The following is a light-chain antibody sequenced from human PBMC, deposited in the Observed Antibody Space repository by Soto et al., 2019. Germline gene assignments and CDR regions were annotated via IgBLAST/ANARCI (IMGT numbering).Light chain of an antibody. CDR3: ATWDSSLSSGV. J-gene: IGLJ2*01. CDR2: DNN. CDR1: SSNIGKNY. V-gene: IGLV1-51*01. Sequence: QSVLTQPPSVSAAPGQKVTISCSGRSSNIGKNYVSWYQQRPGTAPKLLIYDNNNRPSGIPDRFSGSKSGPSATLDITGLQTGDEADYYCATWDSSLSSGVFGGGTKLTVL.